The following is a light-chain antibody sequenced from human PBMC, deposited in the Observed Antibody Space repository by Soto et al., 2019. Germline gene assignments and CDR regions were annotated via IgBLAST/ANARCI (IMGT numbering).Light chain of an antibody. Sequence: EIVLTQSPGTLSLSPGERATLSCRASQSVSSSYLAWYQQKPGQAPRLLIYGASSRATGIPDRFSGSGSGTDFTLTISRLEPEDCAVYYCQQYGSSPVTFGPGTKVEIK. J-gene: IGKJ1*01. V-gene: IGKV3-20*01. CDR3: QQYGSSPVT. CDR1: QSVSSSY. CDR2: GAS.